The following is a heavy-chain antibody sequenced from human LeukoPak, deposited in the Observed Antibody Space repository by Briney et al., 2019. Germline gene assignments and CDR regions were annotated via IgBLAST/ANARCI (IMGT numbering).Heavy chain of an antibody. CDR2: INPSGGST. CDR1: GYTFTNYG. CDR3: ARDEWFDP. J-gene: IGHJ5*02. V-gene: IGHV1-46*01. Sequence: ASVKVSCKASGYTFTNYGINWVRQAPGQGLEWMGIINPSGGSTSYAQKFQGRVTMTRDTSTSTVYMELSSLRSEDTAVYYCARDEWFDPWGQGTLVTVSS.